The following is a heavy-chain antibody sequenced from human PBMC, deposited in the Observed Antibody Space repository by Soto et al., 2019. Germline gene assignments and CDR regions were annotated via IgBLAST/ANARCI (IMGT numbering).Heavy chain of an antibody. D-gene: IGHD3-10*01. CDR1: GFTLKSYE. CDR2: ITSSTRTT. J-gene: IGHJ6*02. V-gene: IGHV3-48*03. Sequence: GGSLRLSCEASGFTLKSYEVNWVRQAPGKGLEWISYITSSTRTTYYVDSVKGRFTISRDNARKSVYLQMNSLRVEDTAIYYCARGNTRIQGDLSHYNGLDVWGQGTTV. CDR3: ARGNTRIQGDLSHYNGLDV.